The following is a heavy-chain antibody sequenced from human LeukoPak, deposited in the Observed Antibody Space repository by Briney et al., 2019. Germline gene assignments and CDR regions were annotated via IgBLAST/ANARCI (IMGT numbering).Heavy chain of an antibody. CDR3: ARSAAAGTLAEYFQH. CDR1: GYTFTSYA. J-gene: IGHJ1*01. CDR2: INAGNGNT. V-gene: IGHV1-3*01. Sequence: GASVKVSCKASGYTFTSYAMHWVRQAPGQRLEWMGWINAGNGNTKYSQKFQGRVTITRDTSASTAYMGLSSLRSEDTAVYYCARSAAAGTLAEYFQHWGQGTLVTVSS. D-gene: IGHD6-13*01.